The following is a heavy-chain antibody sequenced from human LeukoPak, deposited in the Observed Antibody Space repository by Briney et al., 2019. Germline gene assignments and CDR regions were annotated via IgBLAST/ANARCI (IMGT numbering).Heavy chain of an antibody. J-gene: IGHJ4*02. CDR2: INQGGSEK. Sequence: GGSLRLSCAASGFTFSSYAMSWVRQAPEKGLEWVANINQGGSEKYYVDSVKGRLTISRDNAKNSLYLQMNSLRAEDTAVYYCARDETALDSWGQGTLVTVFS. CDR3: ARDETALDS. D-gene: IGHD5-18*01. CDR1: GFTFSSYA. V-gene: IGHV3-7*01.